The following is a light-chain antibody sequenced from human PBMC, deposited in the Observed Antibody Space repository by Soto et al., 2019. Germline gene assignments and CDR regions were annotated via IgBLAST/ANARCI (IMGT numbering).Light chain of an antibody. J-gene: IGLJ2*01. CDR3: SSYTSSSTLV. CDR1: SSDVGGYNY. CDR2: EVS. Sequence: QSALTQPASVSGSPRQSITISCTGTSSDVGGYNYVSWYQQHPGKARKLMIYEVSNRPSGVYNRFSGSKSGNTASLTISGLQAEDEADYYCSSYTSSSTLVFGGGTKLTVL. V-gene: IGLV2-14*01.